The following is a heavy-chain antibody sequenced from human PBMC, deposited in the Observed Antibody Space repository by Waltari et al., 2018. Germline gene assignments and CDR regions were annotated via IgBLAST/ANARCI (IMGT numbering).Heavy chain of an antibody. Sequence: EVQLVESGGGLVQPGGSLRLSCAASGFTFSSYSMNWVRQAPGKGLEWGSYISSSSSTTYYADSVKGRFTISSDNAKNSLYLQMNSLRAEDTAVYYCARDYYDFWSGYSTRDYWGQGTLVTVSS. CDR1: GFTFSSYS. D-gene: IGHD3-3*01. CDR2: ISSSSSTT. J-gene: IGHJ4*02. CDR3: ARDYYDFWSGYSTRDY. V-gene: IGHV3-48*01.